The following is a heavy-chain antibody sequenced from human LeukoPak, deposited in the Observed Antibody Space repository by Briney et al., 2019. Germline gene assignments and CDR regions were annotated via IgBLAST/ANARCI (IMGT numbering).Heavy chain of an antibody. Sequence: GASVKVSCKASGYTFTSYAMHWVRQAPGQRLEWMGWINAGNGNTKYSQKFQGRVTITADESTSTAYMELSSLRSEDTAVYYCARVQDTAMGRVDYWGQGTLVTVSS. V-gene: IGHV1-3*01. D-gene: IGHD5-18*01. CDR1: GYTFTSYA. CDR3: ARVQDTAMGRVDY. CDR2: INAGNGNT. J-gene: IGHJ4*02.